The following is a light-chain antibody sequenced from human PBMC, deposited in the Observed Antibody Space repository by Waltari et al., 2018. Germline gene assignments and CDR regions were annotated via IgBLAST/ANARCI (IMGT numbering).Light chain of an antibody. CDR3: SSYTSSSTLV. J-gene: IGLJ2*01. V-gene: IGLV2-14*01. CDR2: DVS. Sequence: QSALTQPASVSGSPGQSITISCPGTSSDVGGSNSVSWYQQHPGKAPKLMIYDVSQRPSGVSNRFSGSKSGNTASLTISGLQAEDEADYYCSSYTSSSTLVFGGGTKLTVL. CDR1: SSDVGGSNS.